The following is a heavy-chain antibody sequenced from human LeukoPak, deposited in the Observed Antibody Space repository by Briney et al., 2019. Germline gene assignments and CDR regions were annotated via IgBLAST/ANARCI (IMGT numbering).Heavy chain of an antibody. J-gene: IGHJ3*02. CDR2: ISSSSSYI. CDR1: GFTFSSYS. CDR3: ARESGTSALDAFDI. Sequence: GGSLRLYCAASGFTFSSYSMNWVRQAPGKGLEWVSSISSSSSYIYYADSVKGRFTISRDNAKNSLYLQMNSLRAEDTAVYYCARESGTSALDAFDIWGQGTMVTVSS. D-gene: IGHD1-7*01. V-gene: IGHV3-21*01.